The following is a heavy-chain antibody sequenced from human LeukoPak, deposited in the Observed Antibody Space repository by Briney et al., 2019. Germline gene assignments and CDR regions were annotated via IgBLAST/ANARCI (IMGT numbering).Heavy chain of an antibody. V-gene: IGHV1-2*02. CDR2: INPNRGGT. Sequence: GASVKVSCKASGYTFTSYDINWVRQATGQGLEWMGWINPNRGGTNYAQKFQGRVTMTRDTSISTGYMELSSLRADDTAVYYCARGYSGYDYFDYWGQGTLVTVSS. J-gene: IGHJ4*02. CDR1: GYTFTSYD. D-gene: IGHD5-12*01. CDR3: ARGYSGYDYFDY.